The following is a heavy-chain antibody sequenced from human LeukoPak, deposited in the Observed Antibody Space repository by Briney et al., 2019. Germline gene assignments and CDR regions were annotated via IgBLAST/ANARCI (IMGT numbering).Heavy chain of an antibody. Sequence: GGSLRLSCAASGFTFSSYEMNWVRQAPGKGLEWVSYISSSGSSIYYADSVKGRFTISRDNVKNSLYLQMNSLKTEDTAVYFCARDLGYGSGPDWFDPWGQGTLVTVSS. J-gene: IGHJ5*02. V-gene: IGHV3-48*03. D-gene: IGHD3-10*01. CDR1: GFTFSSYE. CDR2: ISSSGSSI. CDR3: ARDLGYGSGPDWFDP.